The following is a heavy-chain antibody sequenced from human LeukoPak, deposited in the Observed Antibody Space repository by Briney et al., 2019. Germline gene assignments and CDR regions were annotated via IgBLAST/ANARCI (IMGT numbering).Heavy chain of an antibody. CDR1: GGSISGYY. CDR3: AKSGFGYSYPYNKWIDP. D-gene: IGHD3-16*01. CDR2: INHSGTT. J-gene: IGHJ5*02. Sequence: ASETLSLTCTVYGGSISGYYWSWIRQPPGKGLEWIGEINHSGTTKYNPSLESRVTISVGKSKDQLSLTLTSVTAADAAVYYCAKSGFGYSYPYNKWIDPWGQGTLVTVSS. V-gene: IGHV4-34*01.